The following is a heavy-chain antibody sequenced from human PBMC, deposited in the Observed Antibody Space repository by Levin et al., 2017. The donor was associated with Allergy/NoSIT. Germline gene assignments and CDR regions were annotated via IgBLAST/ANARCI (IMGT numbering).Heavy chain of an antibody. CDR1: GFTFTSYA. V-gene: IGHV3-30-3*01. CDR2: ISFDGSHK. J-gene: IGHJ4*02. D-gene: IGHD3-22*01. CDR3: ARQPDLGSGYYSYYFDH. Sequence: GGSLRLSCAASGFTFTSYAMHWVRQAPGKGLEWVAVISFDGSHKNSADSVKGRFTISRDNSKNTLYLHMNSLRAEDTAMYYCARQPDLGSGYYSYYFDHWGQGTLVTVSS.